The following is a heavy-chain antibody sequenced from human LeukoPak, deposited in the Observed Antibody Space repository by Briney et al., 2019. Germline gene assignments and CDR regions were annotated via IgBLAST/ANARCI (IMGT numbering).Heavy chain of an antibody. J-gene: IGHJ4*02. CDR3: ARLDDPGYFDY. V-gene: IGHV4-59*08. D-gene: IGHD5-24*01. CDR2: IYYSGST. Sequence: PSETLSLTCTVSGGSISSYYWSWIRQPPGKGLEWIGYIYYSGSTNYNPSLKSRVTISVDTSKNQFSLKLSSVTAADTAVYYCARLDDPGYFDYWGQGTLVTVSS. CDR1: GGSISSYY.